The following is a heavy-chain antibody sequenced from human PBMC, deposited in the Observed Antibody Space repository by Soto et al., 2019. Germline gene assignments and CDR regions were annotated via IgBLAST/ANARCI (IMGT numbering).Heavy chain of an antibody. CDR2: MDPNSGST. Sequence: QAQLVQSGAEVRKPGASVKVSCKASGYTFTTYDINWVRQAPGQGLEWLGWMDPNSGSTGYAQNFQERITMTRNISRTTAHMRLSSLQSEDTAIYYCARERKFDFWRKGLDVWGQGTTVTVSS. V-gene: IGHV1-8*01. D-gene: IGHD3-3*01. CDR1: GYTFTTYD. CDR3: ARERKFDFWRKGLDV. J-gene: IGHJ6*02.